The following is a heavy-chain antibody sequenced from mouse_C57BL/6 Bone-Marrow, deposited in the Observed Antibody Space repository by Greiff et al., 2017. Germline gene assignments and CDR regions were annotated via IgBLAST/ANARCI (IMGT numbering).Heavy chain of an antibody. Sequence: VKLQESGPGLVQPSQRLSITCTVSGFSLPSYGVHWVRQPPGKGLEWLGVIWSGGSTDYTAAFISRLSISKDNSKSQVFFKMNSLQADDTAIYYCAKGQYYGSSYEGLAYWGQGTLVTVSA. J-gene: IGHJ3*01. D-gene: IGHD1-1*01. V-gene: IGHV2-4*01. CDR1: GFSLPSYG. CDR3: AKGQYYGSSYEGLAY. CDR2: IWSGGST.